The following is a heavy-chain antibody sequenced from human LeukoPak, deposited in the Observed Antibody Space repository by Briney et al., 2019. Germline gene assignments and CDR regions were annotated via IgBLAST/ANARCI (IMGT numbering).Heavy chain of an antibody. CDR2: IYPGDSDT. CDR3: ARWGGNTAMANYYYYYMDV. CDR1: GYSFTTYW. Sequence: GESLKISYKGSGYSFTTYWIGWVRQMPGKGLEWMGTIYPGDSDTRYSPSFQGQVTISVDKSISTAYLQWSSLKASDTAMYYCARWGGNTAMANYYYYYMDVWGKGTTVTVSS. D-gene: IGHD5-18*01. J-gene: IGHJ6*03. V-gene: IGHV5-51*01.